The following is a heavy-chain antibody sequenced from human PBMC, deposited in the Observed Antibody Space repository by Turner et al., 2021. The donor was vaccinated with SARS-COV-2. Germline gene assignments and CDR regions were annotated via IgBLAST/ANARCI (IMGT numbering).Heavy chain of an antibody. CDR1: GFTFRSHG. Sequence: EVQLLESGGGLVQPGGSLRLSCAASGFTFRSHGMNWVRQAPGRGLEWVSGIVANTDKPYYGDSVRGRFTISRDNSKDTLYLQMNSLRVEDTAIYYCAKDRSWIGFDVWGQGTTVTVSS. V-gene: IGHV3-23*01. D-gene: IGHD3-10*01. J-gene: IGHJ6*02. CDR3: AKDRSWIGFDV. CDR2: IVANTDKP.